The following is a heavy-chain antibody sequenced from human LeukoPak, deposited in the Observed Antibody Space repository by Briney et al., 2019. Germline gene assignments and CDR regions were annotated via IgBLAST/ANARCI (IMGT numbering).Heavy chain of an antibody. J-gene: IGHJ4*02. V-gene: IGHV4-39*01. CDR3: ARQGPSEYGSGSYYFDY. CDR1: GGSISSGGYY. Sequence: KTSETLSLTCNVSGGSISSGGYYWSWIRQPPGKGLEWIGVIYYSGSTYYNRSLKSRVTISVDTPKNQFSLKLSSVTATDTAVYYCARQGPSEYGSGSYYFDYWGQGTLVTVSS. CDR2: IYYSGST. D-gene: IGHD3-10*01.